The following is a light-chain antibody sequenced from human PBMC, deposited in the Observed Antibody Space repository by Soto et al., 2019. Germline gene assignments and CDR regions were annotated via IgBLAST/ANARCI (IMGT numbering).Light chain of an antibody. V-gene: IGKV1-33*01. CDR3: QQYATFTVP. Sequence: DIQMTQSPSSLSASVGDRVTITCQASQDINSYLSWYQQRPGKASKLLIYDAFTLETGVPSRFSGSGSGTNFIFTLSSLQPEEFATYYCQQYATFTVPVGQGTRLQI. CDR2: DAF. CDR1: QDINSY. J-gene: IGKJ5*01.